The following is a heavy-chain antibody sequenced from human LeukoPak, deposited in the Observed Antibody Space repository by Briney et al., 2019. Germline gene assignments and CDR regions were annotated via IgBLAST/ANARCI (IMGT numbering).Heavy chain of an antibody. CDR1: GFSFSASA. Sequence: GGSLRLSCAAPGFSFSASAMHWVRQAPGKGLEWVSYISSLSGTIYYADSVKGRFIISRDNAQNSLFLQMNSLRAEDTAVYYCVRDQGGAVSYWGQGTLVTVSS. CDR2: ISSLSGTI. D-gene: IGHD3-16*01. CDR3: VRDQGGAVSY. V-gene: IGHV3-48*01. J-gene: IGHJ4*02.